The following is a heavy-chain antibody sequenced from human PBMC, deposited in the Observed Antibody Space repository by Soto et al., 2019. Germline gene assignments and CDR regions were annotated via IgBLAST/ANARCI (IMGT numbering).Heavy chain of an antibody. CDR2: MNPNSGNT. D-gene: IGHD3-3*01. CDR3: ARGEVRITIFGVVNYYYGMDV. V-gene: IGHV1-8*02. Sequence: ASVKVSCKASGGTFSSYAISWVRQATGQGLEWMGWMNPNSGNTGYAQKFQGRVTMTRNTSISTAYMELSSLRSEDTAVYYCARGEVRITIFGVVNYYYGMDVWGQGTTVTVSS. J-gene: IGHJ6*02. CDR1: GGTFSSYA.